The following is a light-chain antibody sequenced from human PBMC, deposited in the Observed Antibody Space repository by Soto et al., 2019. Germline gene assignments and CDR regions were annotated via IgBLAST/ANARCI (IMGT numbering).Light chain of an antibody. Sequence: QSALTQPASVSGSPGQSITISCTGTSSDVGGYNYVSWYQQHPGKAPKLMIYEVRNRPSGDSNRISGSKSGNTASLTISGLQAEDEADYYCSSYTRSSTLVYATGPKVTVL. CDR1: SSDVGGYNY. CDR3: SSYTRSSTLV. V-gene: IGLV2-14*01. J-gene: IGLJ1*01. CDR2: EVR.